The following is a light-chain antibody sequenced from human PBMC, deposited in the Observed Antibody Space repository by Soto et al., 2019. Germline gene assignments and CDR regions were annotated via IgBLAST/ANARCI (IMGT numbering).Light chain of an antibody. V-gene: IGKV3-15*01. J-gene: IGKJ4*01. CDR1: QSISSN. Sequence: EIVMTQSPATLSVSPGEVATLSCRASQSISSNLAWYQQKPGQAPKLLIHGASTRATGFPARFSGSGSGTEFTLTISGLPSEGFAVSYCQQYNAWPLTFGGGTKVEIK. CDR2: GAS. CDR3: QQYNAWPLT.